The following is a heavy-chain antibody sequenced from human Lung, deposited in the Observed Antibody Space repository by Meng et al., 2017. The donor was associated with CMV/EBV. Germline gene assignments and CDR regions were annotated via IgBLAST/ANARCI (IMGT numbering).Heavy chain of an antibody. CDR1: GFTFSSHA. Sequence: GESXKISCAASGFTFSSHAMTWVRQAPGKGLDWVSVISGSGGRTYYADSVKGRFTVSRDNFKNTLYLQMSSLRADDTAVYYCAKNADVATYYDFWSGLAGGDVWXQGTXVTVSS. J-gene: IGHJ6*02. CDR2: ISGSGGRT. CDR3: AKNADVATYYDFWSGLAGGDV. V-gene: IGHV3-23*01. D-gene: IGHD3-3*01.